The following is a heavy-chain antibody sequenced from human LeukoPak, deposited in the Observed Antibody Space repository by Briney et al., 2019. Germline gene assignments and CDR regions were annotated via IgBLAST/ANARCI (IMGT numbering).Heavy chain of an antibody. CDR1: GFTFDDYA. CDR2: ISWNSGSI. V-gene: IGHV3-9*01. CDR3: AKRGGSSLVTGYFDY. D-gene: IGHD6-13*01. Sequence: GGSLRLSCAASGFTFDDYAMHWVRQAPGKGLEWVSGISWNSGSIGYADSVKGRFTISRDNAKNSLYLQMNSLRAEDTALYYCAKRGGSSLVTGYFDYWGQGTLVTVSS. J-gene: IGHJ4*02.